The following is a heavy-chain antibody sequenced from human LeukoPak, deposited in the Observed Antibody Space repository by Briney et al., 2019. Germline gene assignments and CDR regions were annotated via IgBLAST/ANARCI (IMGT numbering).Heavy chain of an antibody. V-gene: IGHV1-18*01. J-gene: IGHJ6*02. D-gene: IGHD6-19*01. CDR1: DYTFTSYG. CDR3: ARGDLWAVADPDYYYGMDV. CDR2: ISAYNGNT. Sequence: GASVKVSCKASDYTFTSYGISWVRQAPGQGLEWMGWISAYNGNTNYAQKLQGRVTMTTDTSTSTAYMELRSLRSDDTAVYYCARGDLWAVADPDYYYGMDVWGQGTTVTVSS.